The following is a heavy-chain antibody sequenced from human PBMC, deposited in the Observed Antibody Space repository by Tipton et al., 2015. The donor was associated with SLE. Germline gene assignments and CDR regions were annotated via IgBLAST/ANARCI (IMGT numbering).Heavy chain of an antibody. D-gene: IGHD6-19*01. CDR3: AGLGRGIAVASTGWFDP. CDR2: IYHTGTT. J-gene: IGHJ5*02. V-gene: IGHV4-38-2*01. Sequence: TLSLTCAVSCYSISSDYYWGWFRQPPGKGLEWIGSIYHTGTTYYNPSLKSRVTMSLDTSKNQFSLKLSSVTAADTAVYYCAGLGRGIAVASTGWFDPWGQGTLVTVSS. CDR1: CYSISSDYY.